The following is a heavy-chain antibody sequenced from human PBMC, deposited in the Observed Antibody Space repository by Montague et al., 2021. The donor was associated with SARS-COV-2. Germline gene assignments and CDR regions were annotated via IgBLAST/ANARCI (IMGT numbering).Heavy chain of an antibody. CDR2: IYYSGST. CDR3: ARFPTSYYYDSKAAPATPDSFDI. CDR1: GGSISSSSYY. D-gene: IGHD3-22*01. Sequence: SETLSLTCTVPGGSISSSSYYWGWISQPPGKGLEWIGSIYYSGSTYYNPSLKSRVTISVDTSKNQFSLKLSSVTAADTAVYYCARFPTSYYYDSKAAPATPDSFDIWGQGTMVTVSS. J-gene: IGHJ3*02. V-gene: IGHV4-39*01.